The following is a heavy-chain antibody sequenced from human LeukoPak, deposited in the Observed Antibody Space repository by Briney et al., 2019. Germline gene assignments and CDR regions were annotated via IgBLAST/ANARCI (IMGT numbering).Heavy chain of an antibody. J-gene: IGHJ4*02. CDR2: IIPILGIA. D-gene: IGHD3-22*01. CDR3: ASLSYDSSGYSL. Sequence: ASVKVSSKASGGTFSSYAISWVRQAPGQGLEWMGRIIPILGIANYAQKFQGRVTITADKSTSTAYMELSSLRSEDTAVYYCASLSYDSSGYSLWGQGTLVTVSS. V-gene: IGHV1-69*04. CDR1: GGTFSSYA.